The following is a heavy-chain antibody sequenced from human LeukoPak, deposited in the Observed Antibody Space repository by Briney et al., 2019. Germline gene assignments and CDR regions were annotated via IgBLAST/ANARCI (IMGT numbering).Heavy chain of an antibody. D-gene: IGHD2-15*01. CDR3: AAKSHGSYYYGMDV. CDR2: INHSGST. CDR1: GGSFSGYY. V-gene: IGHV4-34*01. Sequence: SETLSLTCAVYGGSFSGYYWSWIRQPPGKGLEWIGEINHSGSTNYNPSLKSRVTISVDTSKNQFSLKLSSVTAADTAVYYCAAKSHGSYYYGMDVWGQGTTVTVSS. J-gene: IGHJ6*02.